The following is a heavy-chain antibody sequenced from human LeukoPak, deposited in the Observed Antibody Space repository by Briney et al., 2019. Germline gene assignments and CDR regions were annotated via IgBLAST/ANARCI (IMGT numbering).Heavy chain of an antibody. CDR3: ARLLGSSGYAGDWYFDL. Sequence: SETLSLTCSVSGASVTRYYWSWTRQPVGKGLEWFGRIYTNGTVNYNPSLKSRVTMSRETSKNQFSLKLTSVTAADTAVYYCARLLGSSGYAGDWYFDLWGRGILVTVSS. CDR1: GASVTRYY. D-gene: IGHD3-22*01. J-gene: IGHJ2*01. CDR2: IYTNGTV. V-gene: IGHV4-4*07.